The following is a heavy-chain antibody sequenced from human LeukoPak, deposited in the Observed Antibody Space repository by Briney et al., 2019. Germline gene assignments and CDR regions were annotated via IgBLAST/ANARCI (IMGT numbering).Heavy chain of an antibody. CDR2: IYPGDSDT. Sequence: GESLKISCKGSGYSFTSYWIGWVRQMPGKGLEWMGIIYPGDSDTRYSPSFQGQVTISADKSISTAYLQWSSLKASDTAMYYCARGPSIVVVPAATGPWYFDLWGRGTLVTVSS. J-gene: IGHJ2*01. CDR3: ARGPSIVVVPAATGPWYFDL. V-gene: IGHV5-51*01. D-gene: IGHD2-2*01. CDR1: GYSFTSYW.